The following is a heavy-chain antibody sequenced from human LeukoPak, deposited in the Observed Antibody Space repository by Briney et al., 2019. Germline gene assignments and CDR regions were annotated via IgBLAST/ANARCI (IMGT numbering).Heavy chain of an antibody. CDR2: INPNSGGT. D-gene: IGHD3-22*01. CDR3: ASSSRNYYYDSSGGFDY. Sequence: ASVKVSCKPSGYTFTGYYMHWVRQAPGQGLEWMGWINPNSGGTNYAQKFQGRVTMTRDTSISTAYMELSRLRSDDTAVYYCASSSRNYYYDSSGGFDYWGQGTLVTVSS. V-gene: IGHV1-2*02. CDR1: GYTFTGYY. J-gene: IGHJ4*02.